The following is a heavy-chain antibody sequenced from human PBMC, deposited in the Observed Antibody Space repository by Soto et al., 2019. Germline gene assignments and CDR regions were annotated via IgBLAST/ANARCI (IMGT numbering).Heavy chain of an antibody. CDR1: GFNFSNYA. V-gene: IGHV3-30*09. J-gene: IGHJ4*02. CDR3: ARGDAYFDY. Sequence: QVQLVASGGGVVQPGRSLRLSCAASGFNFSNYAMHWVRQAPGRGLEWVAVIAYDGSNKYYTDSVKGRFAISRDNSKNTLYVQMNSLTVEDTAVYYCARGDAYFDYWGQGTLVTVSS. CDR2: IAYDGSNK.